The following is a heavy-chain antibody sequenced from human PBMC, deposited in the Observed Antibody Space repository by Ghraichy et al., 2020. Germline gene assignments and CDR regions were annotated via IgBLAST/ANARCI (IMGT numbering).Heavy chain of an antibody. CDR3: GRQRDYYVPFDY. V-gene: IGHV4-39*01. D-gene: IGHD3-10*02. J-gene: IGHJ4*02. Sequence: SETLSLTCTVSGGSISSSSYYWGWIRQPPGKGLEGIGSINYSGSTYYNPSLNSRVTISVDTSKNQSSLKLSSVTAADTAVYYCGRQRDYYVPFDYWGQVTLISVSS. CDR1: GGSISSSSYY. CDR2: INYSGST.